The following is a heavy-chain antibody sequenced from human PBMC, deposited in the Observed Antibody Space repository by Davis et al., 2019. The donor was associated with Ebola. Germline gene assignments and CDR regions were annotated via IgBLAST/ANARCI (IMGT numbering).Heavy chain of an antibody. CDR3: AGEVVVGPAARMDV. CDR2: ISPSSGDT. Sequence: ASVTVSCMASGYTFTAYYLHWVRQAPGQGLEWVGWISPSSGDTNYAQKFQGRVTMTRDTPIKTAYIDLSRLTSDDTAVYYSAGEVVVGPAARMDVWGQGTTVAVSS. V-gene: IGHV1-2*02. D-gene: IGHD2-15*01. J-gene: IGHJ6*02. CDR1: GYTFTAYY.